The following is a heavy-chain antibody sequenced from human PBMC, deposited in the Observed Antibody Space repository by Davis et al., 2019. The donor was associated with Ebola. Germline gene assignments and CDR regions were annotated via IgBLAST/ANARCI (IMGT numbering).Heavy chain of an antibody. V-gene: IGHV4-59*08. D-gene: IGHD1-26*01. J-gene: IGHJ4*02. Sequence: SETLSLTCTVSGGSISSYYWSWIRQPPGKGLEWIGYIYYSGSTYYNPSLKSRVTISVDTSKNQFSLKLSSVTAADTAVYYCARHPILYSGRRTGYFDYWGQGTLVTVSS. CDR1: GGSISSYY. CDR2: IYYSGST. CDR3: ARHPILYSGRRTGYFDY.